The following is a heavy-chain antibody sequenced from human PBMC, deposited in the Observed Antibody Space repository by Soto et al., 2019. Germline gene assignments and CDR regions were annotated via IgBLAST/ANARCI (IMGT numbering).Heavy chain of an antibody. J-gene: IGHJ6*02. CDR3: TTDGEAREYGMDV. D-gene: IGHD3-10*01. CDR1: GFTFSTYW. Sequence: GGSLRLSCAASGFTFSTYWMSWVRQAPGKGLEWVANIKQDGGEKYYVDSVKGRFTISRDNAKNSLYLQMNSLRAEDAAVYYCTTDGEAREYGMDVWGQGTTVTVSS. V-gene: IGHV3-7*03. CDR2: IKQDGGEK.